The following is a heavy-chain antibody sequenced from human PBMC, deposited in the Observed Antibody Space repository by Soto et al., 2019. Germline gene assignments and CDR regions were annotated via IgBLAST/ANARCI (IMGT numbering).Heavy chain of an antibody. D-gene: IGHD6-13*01. CDR2: INHSGST. V-gene: IGHV4-34*01. Sequence: SETLSLTCGVYGGFFSGYYWSWIRQPPGKGLEWIGEINHSGSTNYNPSLKSRVTISVDTSKNQFSLKLSSVTAADTAVYYCARGAAGMGNYYYYFGMHVWGKATTVT. J-gene: IGHJ6*01. CDR3: ARGAAGMGNYYYYFGMHV. CDR1: GGFFSGYY.